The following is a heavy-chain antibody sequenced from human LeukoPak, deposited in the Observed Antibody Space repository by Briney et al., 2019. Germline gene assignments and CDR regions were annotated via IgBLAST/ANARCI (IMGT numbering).Heavy chain of an antibody. V-gene: IGHV3-15*07. Sequence: GGSLRLSCAASGFTFSNAWMNWVRQAPGKGLEWVGRIKGKTDGGTTDYAAPVKGRFTISRDDSKNTLYLQMNSLKTEDTAVYYCTTAYNQYYYGMDVWGQGTTVTVS. CDR3: TTAYNQYYYGMDV. CDR1: GFTFSNAW. CDR2: IKGKTDGGTT. J-gene: IGHJ6*02. D-gene: IGHD1-14*01.